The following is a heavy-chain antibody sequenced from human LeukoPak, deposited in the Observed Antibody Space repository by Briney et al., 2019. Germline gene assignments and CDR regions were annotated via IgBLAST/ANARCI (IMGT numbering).Heavy chain of an antibody. CDR2: IIPILGIA. CDR1: GGTFSSYA. J-gene: IGHJ3*02. V-gene: IGHV1-69*04. Sequence: SVKVSCKASGGTFSSYAISWVRQAPGQGLEWMGRIIPILGIAIYAQKFQGRVTMTEDTSTDTAYMELSSLRSEDTAVYYCATLNSVDFWSGLSLGAQAAFDIWGQGTMVTVSS. CDR3: ATLNSVDFWSGLSLGAQAAFDI. D-gene: IGHD3-3*01.